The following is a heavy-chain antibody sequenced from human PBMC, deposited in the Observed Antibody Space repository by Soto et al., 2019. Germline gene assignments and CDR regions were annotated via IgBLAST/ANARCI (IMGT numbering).Heavy chain of an antibody. V-gene: IGHV1-18*01. CDR1: GYVFTNYY. Sequence: QVQLVQSGTEVKKPGASVKVSCKASGYVFTNYYINWVRQAPGRGLEWMGWISGYNGYTNDAQKVQGRVTMTTDTSTRTAYMELKSLRSDDTAVYYCARDLDGRIRGLPNWFDPWGQGTLVIVSS. D-gene: IGHD3-10*01. CDR3: ARDLDGRIRGLPNWFDP. J-gene: IGHJ5*02. CDR2: ISGYNGYT.